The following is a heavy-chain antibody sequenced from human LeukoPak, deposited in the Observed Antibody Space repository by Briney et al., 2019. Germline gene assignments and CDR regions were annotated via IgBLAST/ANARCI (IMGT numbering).Heavy chain of an antibody. V-gene: IGHV4-59*01. CDR2: FYDSGRT. CDR3: CRDSYYFDY. J-gene: IGHJ4*02. Sequence: PSETLSLSCNVSADSFSTYHWSWIRQPPGKGLQWIGDFYDSGRTNYNPSLKSRVTISADMSKNQFSLKLISVTAADTAVYYCCRDSYYFDYWDQGTLVTVSS. CDR1: ADSFSTYH.